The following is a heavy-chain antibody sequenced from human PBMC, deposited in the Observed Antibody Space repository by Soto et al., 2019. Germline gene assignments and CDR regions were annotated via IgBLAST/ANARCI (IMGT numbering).Heavy chain of an antibody. CDR1: GGSISSSSYY. V-gene: IGHV4-39*01. CDR3: ARLRRRGSYYFDY. CDR2: IYYSWST. D-gene: IGHD1-26*01. J-gene: IGHJ4*02. Sequence: QLQLQESGPGLVKPSETLSLTCTVSGGSISSSSYYWGWIRQPPGKGMEWIGSIYYSWSTYYNPYLKSRVTMSVDTSKNQFSLKLSSVTAADTAVYYCARLRRRGSYYFDYWGQGTLVTVSS.